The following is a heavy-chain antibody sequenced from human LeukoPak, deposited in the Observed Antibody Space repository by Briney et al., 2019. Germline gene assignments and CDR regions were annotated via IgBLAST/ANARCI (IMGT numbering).Heavy chain of an antibody. J-gene: IGHJ4*02. D-gene: IGHD1-26*01. CDR2: IRSDGYHT. Sequence: GGSLRLSCGASGFVFDDYDMHWVRQAPGKGLEWVAFIRSDGYHTYYTDSVKGRFIITRDNFKNTLYLQMNSLRLEDIAVYYGAKPSGSGVDYWGRGTRVTVSS. CDR3: AKPSGSGVDY. V-gene: IGHV3-30*02. CDR1: GFVFDDYD.